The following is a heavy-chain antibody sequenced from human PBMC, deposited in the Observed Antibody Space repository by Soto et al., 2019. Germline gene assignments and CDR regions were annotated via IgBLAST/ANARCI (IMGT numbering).Heavy chain of an antibody. Sequence: SETLSLTCAVYGGSFSGYYWSWIRQPPGKGLEWIGEINHSGSTNYNPSLKSRVTISVDTSKNQFSLKLSSVTAADTAVYYCARRVVPAAPPRPWGQGTLVPLS. D-gene: IGHD2-2*01. CDR1: GGSFSGYY. CDR2: INHSGST. J-gene: IGHJ5*02. V-gene: IGHV4-34*01. CDR3: ARRVVPAAPPRP.